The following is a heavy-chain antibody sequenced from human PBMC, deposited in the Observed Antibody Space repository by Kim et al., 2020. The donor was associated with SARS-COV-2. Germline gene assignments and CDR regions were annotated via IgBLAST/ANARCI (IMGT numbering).Heavy chain of an antibody. Sequence: TDYAAPVKGRFTISRDDSKNTLYLQMNSLKTEDTAVYYCTTEEVRGGMYWGQGTLVTVSS. CDR2: T. J-gene: IGHJ4*02. D-gene: IGHD3-10*01. CDR3: TTEEVRGGMY. V-gene: IGHV3-15*01.